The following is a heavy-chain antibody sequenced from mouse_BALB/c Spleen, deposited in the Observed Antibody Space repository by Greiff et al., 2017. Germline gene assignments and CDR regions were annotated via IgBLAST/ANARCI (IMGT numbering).Heavy chain of an antibody. Sequence: EVKLMESGGGLVQPGGSLKLSCAASGFTFSSYGMSWVRQTPDKRLELVATINSNGGSTYYPDSVKGRFTISRDNAKNTLYLQMSSLKSEDTAMYYCAREKYGNYVRYAMDYWGQGTSVTVSS. V-gene: IGHV5-6-3*01. J-gene: IGHJ4*01. CDR3: AREKYGNYVRYAMDY. CDR2: INSNGGST. D-gene: IGHD2-10*02. CDR1: GFTFSSYG.